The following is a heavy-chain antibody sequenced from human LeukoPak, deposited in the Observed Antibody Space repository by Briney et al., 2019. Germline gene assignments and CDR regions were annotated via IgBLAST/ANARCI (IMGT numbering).Heavy chain of an antibody. CDR3: ARAGGSGLIDY. V-gene: IGHV4-39*07. CDR1: GGSISSYY. J-gene: IGHJ4*02. CDR2: MYYSGST. D-gene: IGHD6-19*01. Sequence: SETLSLTCTVSGGSISSYYWGWIRQPPGKGLEWIGSMYYSGSTYYNPALKSRVTISINTSKNQFSLKLTSVTAADTAVYYCARAGGSGLIDYWGQGTLATVSS.